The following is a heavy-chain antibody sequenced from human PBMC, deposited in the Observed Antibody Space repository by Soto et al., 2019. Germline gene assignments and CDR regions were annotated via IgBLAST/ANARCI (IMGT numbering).Heavy chain of an antibody. CDR3: GTNRYGYVSTYYFDD. CDR2: ISHDVSNK. D-gene: IGHD5-18*01. J-gene: IGHJ4*02. V-gene: IGHV3-30*03. Sequence: QVQLVESGGGVVQPGRSLRLSCAASGFTFSSYGMHWVRQAPGKGLEWVAVISHDVSNKYYADSVKGRFTISRDNSKNTLHLQMNSLRAEDTAVYYCGTNRYGYVSTYYFDDWGQGTLVTVSS. CDR1: GFTFSSYG.